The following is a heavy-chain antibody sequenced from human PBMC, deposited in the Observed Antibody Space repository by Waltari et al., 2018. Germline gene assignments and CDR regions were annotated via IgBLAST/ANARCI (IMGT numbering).Heavy chain of an antibody. CDR3: ATLGAYLGAFEV. CDR1: DLTVKHNY. Sequence: EVQLVETGGSLIHPGVSLRLPRAASDLTVKHNYMAWVRQAPGKGLELVSVIYAGGGSDSADSVRGRFTISRDNSKNTLYLEMNALRPDDTAVYYCATLGAYLGAFEVWGRGTMVTVSS. CDR2: IYAGGGS. V-gene: IGHV3-53*02. J-gene: IGHJ3*01. D-gene: IGHD3-16*01.